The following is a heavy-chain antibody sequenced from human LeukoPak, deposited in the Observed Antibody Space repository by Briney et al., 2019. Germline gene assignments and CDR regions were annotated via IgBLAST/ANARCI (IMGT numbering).Heavy chain of an antibody. D-gene: IGHD3-10*01. Sequence: GGSLRLSCAASGFTFSSYAMNWVRQAPGKGLEWVSAISGSGGNTYYADSVKGRFTISRDNSKNTLYLQMNSLRAEDTAVYYCAKGTMGRGFGYWGQGTLVTVSS. CDR2: ISGSGGNT. V-gene: IGHV3-23*01. CDR1: GFTFSSYA. J-gene: IGHJ4*02. CDR3: AKGTMGRGFGY.